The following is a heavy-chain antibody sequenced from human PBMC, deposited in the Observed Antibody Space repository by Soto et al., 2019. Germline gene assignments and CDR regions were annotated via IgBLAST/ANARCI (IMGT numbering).Heavy chain of an antibody. CDR3: AKDPYVGWYCSGGTCPITS. D-gene: IGHD2-15*01. Sequence: EVRLLESGGGLVEPGGSLRLSCTGSGFSFETYGMTWVRQAPGKGLEWVSGTSGSGDNTYYADSVKGRFTISRDNARKTVYLQLVSLRAEDTATYYCAKDPYVGWYCSGGTCPITSWGQGTLVIVSS. V-gene: IGHV3-23*01. CDR1: GFSFETYG. CDR2: TSGSGDNT. J-gene: IGHJ5*02.